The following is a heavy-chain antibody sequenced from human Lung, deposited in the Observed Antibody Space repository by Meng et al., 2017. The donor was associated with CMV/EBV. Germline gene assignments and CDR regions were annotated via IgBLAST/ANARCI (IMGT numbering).Heavy chain of an antibody. CDR2: IYYTVST. V-gene: IGHV4-59*01. CDR1: GGSISSYF. CDR3: ARGRDFGVVTPGY. Sequence: SETXSLTCTVSGGSISSYFWSWIRQPPGKGLEWIGYIYYTVSTNYNPSLKRRVSISVDTSKKKFYLKLSSVTAADTAVYYCARGRDFGVVTPGYWGQGALVTVSS. D-gene: IGHD3-3*01. J-gene: IGHJ4*02.